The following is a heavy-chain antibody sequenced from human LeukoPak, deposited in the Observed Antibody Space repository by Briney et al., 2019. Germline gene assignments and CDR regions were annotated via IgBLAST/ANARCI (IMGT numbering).Heavy chain of an antibody. CDR1: GLTFGKAW. Sequence: GGSLRLSCAASGLTFGKAWMNWVRQAPGKGLEWVGRMKSKTDGGTTDYAAPVNGRFTISRDDSKNTLYLQMNSLKTEDTAVYYCAGGGGYWGLYYWGQGTLVTVSS. J-gene: IGHJ4*02. CDR3: AGGGGYWGLYY. V-gene: IGHV3-15*07. CDR2: MKSKTDGGTT. D-gene: IGHD1-26*01.